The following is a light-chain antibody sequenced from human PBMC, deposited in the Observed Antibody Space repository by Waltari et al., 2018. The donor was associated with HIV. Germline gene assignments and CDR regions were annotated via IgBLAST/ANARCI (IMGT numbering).Light chain of an antibody. CDR2: GAS. Sequence: EIVLTQAPGTLSLSPGEGATLSCRASQSVDRTYLAWYQQKPGQAPRLLIYGASSRVNGIPDRFSGSGSGTDFTLTISRLEPEDFAVYYCQQYDISPRTFGQGTKVEI. CDR3: QQYDISPRT. V-gene: IGKV3-20*01. J-gene: IGKJ1*01. CDR1: QSVDRTY.